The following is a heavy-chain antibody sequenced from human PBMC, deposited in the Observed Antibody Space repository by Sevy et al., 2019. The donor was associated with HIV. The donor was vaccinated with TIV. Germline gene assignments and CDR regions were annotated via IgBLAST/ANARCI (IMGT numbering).Heavy chain of an antibody. CDR1: GFTFSGSA. CDR2: IRSKANSYAT. CDR3: TGGFLGWCHYYYYGMDV. V-gene: IGHV3-73*01. J-gene: IGHJ6*02. D-gene: IGHD3-3*01. Sequence: GGSLRLSCAASGFTFSGSAMHWVRQASGKGLEWVGRIRSKANSYATAYAASVKGRFTITRDDSKYTAYLQMNCLKTEDTAVDYCTGGFLGWCHYYYYGMDVWGQGTTVTVSS.